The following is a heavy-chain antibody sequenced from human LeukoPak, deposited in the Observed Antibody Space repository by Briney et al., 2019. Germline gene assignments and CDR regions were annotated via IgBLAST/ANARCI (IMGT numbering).Heavy chain of an antibody. Sequence: SETLSLTCTVSGGSISGGDYYWSWIRQPPGKGLEWIGYIYYGGSTYYNPSLKSRVTISVDRSKNQFSLKLSSVTAADTAVYYCARVTQGGPFDYWGQGTLVTVSS. CDR2: IYYGGST. V-gene: IGHV4-30-4*08. CDR1: GGSISGGDYY. J-gene: IGHJ4*02. CDR3: ARVTQGGPFDY. D-gene: IGHD2-15*01.